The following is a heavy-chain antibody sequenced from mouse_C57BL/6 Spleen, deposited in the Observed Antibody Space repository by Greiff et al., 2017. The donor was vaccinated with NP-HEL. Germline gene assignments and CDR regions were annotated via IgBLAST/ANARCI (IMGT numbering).Heavy chain of an antibody. J-gene: IGHJ3*01. CDR1: GFTFSDYG. Sequence: EVKLVESGGGLVKPGGSLKLSCAASGFTFSDYGMHWVRQAPEKGLEWVAYISSGSSTIYYADTVKGRFTISRDNAKNTLFLQMTSLRSEDTAMYYCARVVTTTADWFAYGGQGTLVTVAA. V-gene: IGHV5-17*01. CDR2: ISSGSSTI. D-gene: IGHD2-2*01. CDR3: ARVVTTTADWFAY.